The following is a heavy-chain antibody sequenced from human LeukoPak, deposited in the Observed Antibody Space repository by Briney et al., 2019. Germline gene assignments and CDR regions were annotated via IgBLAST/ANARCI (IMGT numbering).Heavy chain of an antibody. CDR3: ARDSTQYSSGWIDY. V-gene: IGHV3-48*04. CDR1: GFTFSSYS. J-gene: IGHJ4*02. CDR2: ISSSSSTI. Sequence: GGSLRLSCAASGFTFSSYSMNWVRQAPGKGLEWVSYISSSSSTIYYADSVKGRFTISRDNAKNSLYLQMNSLRAEDTAVYYCARDSTQYSSGWIDYWGQGTLVTVSS. D-gene: IGHD6-25*01.